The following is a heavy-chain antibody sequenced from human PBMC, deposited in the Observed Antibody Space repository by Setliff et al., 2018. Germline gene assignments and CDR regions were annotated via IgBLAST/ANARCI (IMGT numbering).Heavy chain of an antibody. CDR3: ARVFGDNDLPDI. D-gene: IGHD2-21*02. J-gene: IGHJ3*02. CDR1: GGSISGNNFF. V-gene: IGHV4-39*07. CDR2: VYYTGIS. Sequence: SETLSLTCTVSGGSISGNNFFWAWIRQPPGKGLEWLGSVYYTGISYSHPSLESRVTISVDTSKNQFSLRLTSVTAADTAMYYCARVFGDNDLPDIWGRGTMVTVSS.